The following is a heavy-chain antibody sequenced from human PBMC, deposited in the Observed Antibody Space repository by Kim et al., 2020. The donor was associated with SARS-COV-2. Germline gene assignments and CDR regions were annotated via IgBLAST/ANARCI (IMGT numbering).Heavy chain of an antibody. CDR2: ISYDGSNK. CDR1: GFTFSSYG. Sequence: GGSLRLSCAASGFTFSSYGMHWVRQAPGKGLEWVAVISYDGSNKYYADSVKGRFTISRDNSKNTLYLQMNSLRAEDTAVYYCAKDLREGYCSGGSCYYYYYGMDVWGQGTTVTVSS. V-gene: IGHV3-30*18. CDR3: AKDLREGYCSGGSCYYYYYGMDV. D-gene: IGHD2-15*01. J-gene: IGHJ6*02.